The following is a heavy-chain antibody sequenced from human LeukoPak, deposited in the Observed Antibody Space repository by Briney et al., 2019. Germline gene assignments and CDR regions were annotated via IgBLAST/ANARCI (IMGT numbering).Heavy chain of an antibody. CDR1: GFTFSRSA. J-gene: IGHJ4*02. CDR2: ISSSGNT. CDR3: VKGRISEDGLDF. V-gene: IGHV3-23*01. Sequence: GGSLRLSCAASGFTFSRSAMTWVRQTPGKGLDRVSSISSSGNTYYADSVKGRFTISRDNSKNMLCLQMNSLRAEDTAVYYCVKGRISEDGLDFWGQGTLVTVSS. D-gene: IGHD6-13*01.